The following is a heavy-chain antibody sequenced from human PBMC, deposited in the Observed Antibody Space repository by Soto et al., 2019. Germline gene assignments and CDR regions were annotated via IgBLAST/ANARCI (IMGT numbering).Heavy chain of an antibody. Sequence: SLRLSCAASGFTFSSYAMHWVRQAPGKGLEWVAVISYDGSNKYYADSVKGRFTISRDNSKNTLYLQMNSLRAEDTAVYYCARGTGGSSWTGFDYWGQGTLVTVSS. CDR1: GFTFSSYA. CDR3: ARGTGGSSWTGFDY. J-gene: IGHJ4*02. V-gene: IGHV3-30-3*01. D-gene: IGHD6-13*01. CDR2: ISYDGSNK.